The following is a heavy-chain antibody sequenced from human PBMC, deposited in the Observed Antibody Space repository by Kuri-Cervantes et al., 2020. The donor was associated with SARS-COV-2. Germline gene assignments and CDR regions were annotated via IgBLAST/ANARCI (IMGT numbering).Heavy chain of an antibody. D-gene: IGHD3-10*01. CDR1: GYTFTCCS. CDR2: ITLYNGNT. V-gene: IGHV1-68*01. Sequence: ASVKVSCKASGYTFTCCSLHWLQQAPGQGLERMRWITLYNGNTNYAQKLQGRVTMTTDTSTSTAYMELRSLRSDDTAVYYCARGHPLRFGSGSYFYWGQGTLVTVSS. CDR3: ARGHPLRFGSGSYFY. J-gene: IGHJ4*02.